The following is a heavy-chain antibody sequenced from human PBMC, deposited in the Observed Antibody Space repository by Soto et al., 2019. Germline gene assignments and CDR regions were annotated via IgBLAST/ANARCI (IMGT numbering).Heavy chain of an antibody. V-gene: IGHV1-18*01. CDR1: GYTFSMSG. CDR2: ISGYNGKT. J-gene: IGHJ6*02. Sequence: QVQLVQSGAEVKKPGASVKVSCKSSGYTFSMSGISWVRQAPGQGLEWMGWISGYNGKTNYEQKFQDRVTMTTDTSTNMAYRELRILRSDDTDVYYCAREGPRPYYYYGMDVWGQGTTVTGSS. CDR3: AREGPRPYYYYGMDV.